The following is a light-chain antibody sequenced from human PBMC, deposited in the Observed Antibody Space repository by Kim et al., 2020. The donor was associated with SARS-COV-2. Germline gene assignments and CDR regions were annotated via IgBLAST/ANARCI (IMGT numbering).Light chain of an antibody. Sequence: SPGERATLSCSASQSVSSKLAWYQQKPGQAPRLLMYGASTTATGTPARFSGSGSGTEFSLTISSLQSEDSAVYFCQQSSNWPPWTFGQGTKVDIK. CDR3: QQSSNWPPWT. CDR1: QSVSSK. J-gene: IGKJ1*01. CDR2: GAS. V-gene: IGKV3-15*01.